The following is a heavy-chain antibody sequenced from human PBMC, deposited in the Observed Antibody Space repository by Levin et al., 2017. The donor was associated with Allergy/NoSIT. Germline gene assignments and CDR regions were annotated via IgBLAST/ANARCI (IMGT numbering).Heavy chain of an antibody. J-gene: IGHJ4*02. CDR3: ARAGRGSYDY. CDR1: GFSVSSNH. V-gene: IGHV3-53*01. D-gene: IGHD3-10*01. Sequence: SCAASGFSVSSNHMSWVRQAPGKGLEWVSIIYSGGSTNYADSVKGRFTISRDNSKNTLYLQMNSLRADDTAVYYCARAGRGSYDYWGQGTLFTVSS. CDR2: IYSGGST.